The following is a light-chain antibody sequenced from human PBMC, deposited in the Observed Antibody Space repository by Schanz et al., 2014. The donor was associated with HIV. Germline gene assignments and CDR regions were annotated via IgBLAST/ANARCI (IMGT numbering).Light chain of an antibody. Sequence: QSVLTQPPSVSGAPGQRVTISCTGSNSNIGTGFDVHWYQFLPGTPPKVLISANTHRPSGVPDRFSGSKSGTSASLDITGLQAEDEGDYFCQSFDTKLSAVVFGGGTKLTVL. V-gene: IGLV1-40*01. CDR2: ANT. CDR1: NSNIGTGFD. CDR3: QSFDTKLSAVV. J-gene: IGLJ2*01.